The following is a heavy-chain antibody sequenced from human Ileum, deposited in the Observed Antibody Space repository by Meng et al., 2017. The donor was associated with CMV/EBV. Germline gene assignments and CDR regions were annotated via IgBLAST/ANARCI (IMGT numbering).Heavy chain of an antibody. CDR3: AKSHMRGGRHQGPFDY. D-gene: IGHD2-2*01. V-gene: IGHV3-30*02. CDR1: GFIFNTYG. CDR2: IRYDGSNE. Sequence: GESLKISCAASGFIFNTYGMHWVRQAPGKGLEWVAFIRYDGSNEYYLDSVKGRFTISRDNSKNTLYLQMNSLRGDDTAVYYCAKSHMRGGRHQGPFDYWGQGTLVTVSS. J-gene: IGHJ4*02.